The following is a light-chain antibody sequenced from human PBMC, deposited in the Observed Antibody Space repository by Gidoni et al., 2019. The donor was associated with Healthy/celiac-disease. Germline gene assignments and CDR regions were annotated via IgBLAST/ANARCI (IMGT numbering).Light chain of an antibody. Sequence: EMVMTQSPATLSVSAGERATLSCRASISVSSNLAWYQQKPGQAPRLLIYGASTRATGIPARFSGSGSGTEFTLTISSLQSEDFAVYYCQQYNNWPRTFGQGTKVEIK. CDR2: GAS. CDR3: QQYNNWPRT. J-gene: IGKJ1*01. V-gene: IGKV3-15*01. CDR1: ISVSSN.